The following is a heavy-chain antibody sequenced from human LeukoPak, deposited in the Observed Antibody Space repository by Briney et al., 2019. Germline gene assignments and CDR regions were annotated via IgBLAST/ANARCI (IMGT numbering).Heavy chain of an antibody. Sequence: GASVKVSCKASGYTFTGYYMHWVRQAPGQGLEWMGWINPNSGGTNYAQKFQGRVTMTRDASISTAYMELSRLRSDDTAVYYCALDSSGYDAFDIWGQGTMVTVSS. D-gene: IGHD3-22*01. V-gene: IGHV1-2*02. CDR3: ALDSSGYDAFDI. J-gene: IGHJ3*02. CDR2: INPNSGGT. CDR1: GYTFTGYY.